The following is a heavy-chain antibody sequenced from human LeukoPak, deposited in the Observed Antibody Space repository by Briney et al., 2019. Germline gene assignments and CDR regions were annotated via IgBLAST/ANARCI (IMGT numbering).Heavy chain of an antibody. CDR2: FDPEDGET. J-gene: IGHJ4*02. CDR3: ARDGTIFGVVNRFDY. D-gene: IGHD3-3*01. Sequence: ASVKVSCKVSGYTLTELSMHWVRQAPGKGLEWMGGFDPEDGETIYAQKFQGRVTITTDESTSTAYMELSSLRSEDTAVYYCARDGTIFGVVNRFDYWGQGTLVTVSS. CDR1: GYTLTELS. V-gene: IGHV1-24*01.